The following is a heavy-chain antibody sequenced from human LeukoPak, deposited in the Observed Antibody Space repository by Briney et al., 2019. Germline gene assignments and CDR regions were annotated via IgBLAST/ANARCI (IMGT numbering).Heavy chain of an antibody. V-gene: IGHV4-39*01. D-gene: IGHD1-26*01. CDR2: VYYSGGT. Sequence: SETLSLTCTVSGGSISSSSYYWGWIRQPPGKGVEGIGSVYYSGGTYDNPSLKSRFTISVDTSKNLFSLKLSSVTAADTAVYYCARLAVGAYGDSLDYWGQGTLVTVSS. J-gene: IGHJ4*02. CDR1: GGSISSSSYY. CDR3: ARLAVGAYGDSLDY.